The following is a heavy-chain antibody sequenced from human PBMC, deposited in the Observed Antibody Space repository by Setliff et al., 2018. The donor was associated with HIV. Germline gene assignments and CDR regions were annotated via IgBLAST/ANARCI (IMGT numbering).Heavy chain of an antibody. CDR3: ARTLRAAAMGYFDY. Sequence: LSLTCAVSGYSISSGYYRGWIRQPPGKGLEWIGSIYHSGSTYNNPSLKSRVTISVDTSKTQFSLKLTSVTAADTAVYYCARTLRAAAMGYFDYWGQGTLVTVSS. V-gene: IGHV4-38-2*01. CDR2: IYHSGST. J-gene: IGHJ4*02. CDR1: GYSISSGYY. D-gene: IGHD5-18*01.